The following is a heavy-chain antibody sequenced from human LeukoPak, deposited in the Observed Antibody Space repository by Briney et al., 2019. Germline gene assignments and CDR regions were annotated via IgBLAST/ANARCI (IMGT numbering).Heavy chain of an antibody. CDR3: AKVYSSSPYIDY. J-gene: IGHJ4*02. D-gene: IGHD6-13*01. V-gene: IGHV3-23*01. Sequence: SGGFLRLSCAASGFTFSSYAMSWVRQAPGKGLEWVSAISGSGGSTYYADSVKGRFTISRDNSKNTLYLQMNSLRAEDTAVYYCAKVYSSSPYIDYWGQGTLVTVSS. CDR2: ISGSGGST. CDR1: GFTFSSYA.